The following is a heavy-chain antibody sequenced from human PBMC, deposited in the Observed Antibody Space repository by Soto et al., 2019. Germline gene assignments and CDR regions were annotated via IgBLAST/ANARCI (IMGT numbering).Heavy chain of an antibody. CDR2: ISAYNGNT. V-gene: IGHV1-18*01. J-gene: IGHJ6*02. CDR1: GYTFTSYG. D-gene: IGHD3-9*01. CDR3: ARDRKVAINYDILTGYYEPYYYYGMDV. Sequence: ASVKVSCKASGYTFTSYGISWVRQAPGQGLEWMGWISAYNGNTNYAQKLQGRVTMTTDTSTSTAYMELRSLRSDDTAVYYCARDRKVAINYDILTGYYEPYYYYGMDVWGQGTTVTVSS.